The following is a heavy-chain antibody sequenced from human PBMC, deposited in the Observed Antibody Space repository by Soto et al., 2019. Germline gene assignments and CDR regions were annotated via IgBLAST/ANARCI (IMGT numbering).Heavy chain of an antibody. CDR1: GYTFTSYD. V-gene: IGHV1-8*01. CDR3: AIYCSGTSCYPGAFDI. J-gene: IGHJ3*02. D-gene: IGHD2-2*01. CDR2: MNPNSGNT. Sequence: GALVKVSCKASGYTFTSYDINWVRQATGQGLEWMGWMNPNSGNTGYAQKFQGRVTMTRNTSISTAYMELSSLRSEDTAVYYCAIYCSGTSCYPGAFDIWGQGTMVTVSS.